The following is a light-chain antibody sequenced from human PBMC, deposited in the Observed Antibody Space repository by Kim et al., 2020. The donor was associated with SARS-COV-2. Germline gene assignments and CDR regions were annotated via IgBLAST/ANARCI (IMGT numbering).Light chain of an antibody. CDR3: QSYDSSLSGSV. CDR1: NSNIGAGYD. Sequence: QSVLTQPPSVSGAPGRSVTISCTGSNSNIGAGYDVNWYQQLPGTAPKLLLFANNNRPSGVPDRFSGSKSGTAASLAITGLQAEDEADYYCQSYDSSLSGSVFGGGTKLTVL. J-gene: IGLJ3*02. V-gene: IGLV1-40*01. CDR2: ANN.